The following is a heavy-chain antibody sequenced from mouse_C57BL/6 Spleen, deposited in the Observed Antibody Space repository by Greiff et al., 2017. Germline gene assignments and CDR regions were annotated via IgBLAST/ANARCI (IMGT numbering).Heavy chain of an antibody. D-gene: IGHD6-2*01. CDR3: AREGGSLMDY. J-gene: IGHJ4*01. CDR2: ISDGGSYT. V-gene: IGHV5-4*01. CDR1: GFTFSSYA. Sequence: EVKVEESGGGLVKPGGSLKLSCAASGFTFSSYAMSWVRQTPEKRLEWVATISDGGSYTYYPDNVKGRFTISRDNAKNNLYLQMSHLKSEDTAMYYCAREGGSLMDYWGQGTSVTVSS.